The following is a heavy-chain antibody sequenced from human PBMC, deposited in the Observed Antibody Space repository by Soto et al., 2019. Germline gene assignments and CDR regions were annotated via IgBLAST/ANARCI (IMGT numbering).Heavy chain of an antibody. D-gene: IGHD2-15*01. V-gene: IGHV5-10-1*01. CDR1: GYNFTTYW. Sequence: EVQLVQSGAEVKKPGESLRISCQGSGYNFTTYWINWVRQMPGKGLAWMGRIDPSDSYTDYSPSFQGHVTISADKSIRTAYVQWTSLQASDTAMYYCARLHPSHAFNVWGQGTMVTVSS. CDR2: IDPSDSYT. CDR3: ARLHPSHAFNV. J-gene: IGHJ3*01.